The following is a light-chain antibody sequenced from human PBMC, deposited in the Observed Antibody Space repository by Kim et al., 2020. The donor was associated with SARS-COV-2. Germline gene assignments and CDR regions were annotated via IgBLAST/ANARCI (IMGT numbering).Light chain of an antibody. V-gene: IGKV1-5*01. J-gene: IGKJ2*01. Sequence: DIQMTQSPSTLSASLGDRVTITCRASQSIRTWLAWYQQKPGKAPKILIYDASSLESGVPSRFSGSGSGTEFTLTISSLQPDDFATYYCQQYNSPYTFGQGTKLEI. CDR1: QSIRTW. CDR2: DAS. CDR3: QQYNSPYT.